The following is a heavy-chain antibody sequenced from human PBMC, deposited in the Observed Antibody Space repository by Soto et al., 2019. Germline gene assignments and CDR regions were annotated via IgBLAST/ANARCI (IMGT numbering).Heavy chain of an antibody. D-gene: IGHD6-19*01. CDR2: IYWDDDK. V-gene: IGHV2-5*02. CDR1: GFSLSTSGVG. Sequence: QITLKESGPTLVKPTQTLTLICTFSGFSLSTSGVGVGWIRQPPGRALEWLALIYWDDDKRYRPSLKGRPTITKDTSKNQVVLTMTNMDPADTATYYCAHRRGLANFDSWGQGTLVTVSS. J-gene: IGHJ4*02. CDR3: AHRRGLANFDS.